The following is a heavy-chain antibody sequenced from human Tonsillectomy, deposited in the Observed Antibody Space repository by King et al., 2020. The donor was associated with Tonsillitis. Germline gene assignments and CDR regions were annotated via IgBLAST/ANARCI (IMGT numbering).Heavy chain of an antibody. CDR3: ARVRGSFCVDY. CDR1: GFTFSGYW. V-gene: IGHV3-7*01. D-gene: IGHD1-26*01. J-gene: IGHJ4*02. Sequence: VQLVESGGGLVQPGGSLRLSCAASGFTFSGYWMTWVRQAPGKGLEWVANLKQDGSEKYYVDSVKGRFTISRDNAKNSLYLQMNSLRAEDTAVYYCARVRGSFCVDYWGQGTLVTVSS. CDR2: LKQDGSEK.